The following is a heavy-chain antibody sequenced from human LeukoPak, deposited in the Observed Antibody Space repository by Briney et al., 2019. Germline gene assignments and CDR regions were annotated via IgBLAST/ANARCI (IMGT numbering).Heavy chain of an antibody. D-gene: IGHD2-2*02. V-gene: IGHV1-18*01. CDR2: ISAYNGNT. CDR1: GYTFTSYG. Sequence: ASVKVACKASGYTFTSYGISWVRQAPGQGLEWMGWISAYNGNTNYAQKLQGRVTMTTDTSTSTAYMELRSLRSDDTAVYYCARDQSYQLLYYAEYFQHWGQGTLVTVSS. J-gene: IGHJ1*01. CDR3: ARDQSYQLLYYAEYFQH.